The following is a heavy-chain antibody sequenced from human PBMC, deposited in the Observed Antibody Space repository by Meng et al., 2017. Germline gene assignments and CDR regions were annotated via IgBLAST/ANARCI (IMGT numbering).Heavy chain of an antibody. CDR2: INHSGST. V-gene: IGHV4-34*01. CDR1: GGSVSDSY. J-gene: IGHJ5*02. Sequence: LKPPRHVAPLRACYGGSVSDSYHGCNRHPPGKCLAWIGEINHSGSTHYHPSLKSRVTISVDTSKNQFSLKLSYVTAADTAVYYCARGPRITMVRGVKGWFDPCGQGTLVTVSS. D-gene: IGHD3-10*01. CDR3: ARGPRITMVRGVKGWFDP.